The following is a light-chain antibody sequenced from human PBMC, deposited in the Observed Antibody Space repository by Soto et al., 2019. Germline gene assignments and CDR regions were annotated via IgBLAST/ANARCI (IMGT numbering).Light chain of an antibody. CDR2: GAS. CDR3: QQYDSSPWT. V-gene: IGKV3-20*01. Sequence: ESVLTQSPGTLSLSPGERATLSCRASQSVSSSFLAWYQLKPGQAPRLLIYGASSRATGIPDRFSRSGSGTDFTLTISRLEPEDFAVYYCQQYDSSPWTFGQGTKVEIK. J-gene: IGKJ1*01. CDR1: QSVSSSF.